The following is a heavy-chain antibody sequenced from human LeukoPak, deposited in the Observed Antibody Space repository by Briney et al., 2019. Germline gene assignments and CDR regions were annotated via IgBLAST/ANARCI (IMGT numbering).Heavy chain of an antibody. CDR3: AKDIPGQQLELVFDY. V-gene: IGHV3-9*01. J-gene: IGHJ4*02. D-gene: IGHD6-13*01. Sequence: GRSLRLSCAASGFTFDDYAMHWVRQAPGKGLEWVSGISWNSGSIGYADSVKGRFTISRDNAKNSLYLQMNSLRAEDTALYYCAKDIPGQQLELVFDYWGQGTLVTVSS. CDR2: ISWNSGSI. CDR1: GFTFDDYA.